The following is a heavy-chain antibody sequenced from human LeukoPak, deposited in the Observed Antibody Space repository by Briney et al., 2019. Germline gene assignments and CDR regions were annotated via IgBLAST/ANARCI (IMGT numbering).Heavy chain of an antibody. V-gene: IGHV4-59*01. CDR1: GGSIGSYY. CDR2: IYYNGRT. J-gene: IGHJ3*01. D-gene: IGHD1-26*01. Sequence: SETLSLTCTVSGGSIGSYYWSWIRQPPGKGLEWIGYIYYNGRTNCNPSLKSRVSISVDTSKNQFSLELSSVTAADAAVYYCARPLNSGNYWYSFDLWGQGTMVTVSS. CDR3: ARPLNSGNYWYSFDL.